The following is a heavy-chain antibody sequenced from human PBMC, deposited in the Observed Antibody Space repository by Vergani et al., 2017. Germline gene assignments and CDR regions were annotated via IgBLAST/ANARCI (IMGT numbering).Heavy chain of an antibody. D-gene: IGHD1-1*01. CDR3: ARHTTYTDS. CDR2: IYPADSDT. Sequence: EVELVQSGPEMRKPGESLKISCKGSEYSFGNYWIGWVRQMPGKGLEWMGIIYPADSDTRYSPSLQGQVTISADKSISTAFLQWDSLMASDTALYYCARHTTYTDSWGQGTLVTVSS. J-gene: IGHJ4*02. V-gene: IGHV5-51*01. CDR1: EYSFGNYW.